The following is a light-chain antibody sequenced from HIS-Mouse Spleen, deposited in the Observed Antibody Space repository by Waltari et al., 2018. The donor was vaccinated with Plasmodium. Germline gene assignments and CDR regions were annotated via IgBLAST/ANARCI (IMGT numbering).Light chain of an antibody. CDR2: KDS. CDR3: YSAADNNRV. CDR1: VLAKKY. J-gene: IGLJ3*02. Sequence: SYELTQPSSVSVSPGQTPRITCSGDVLAKKYARWFQPKPGQAPVLVIYKDSERFSGSSSGTTVTLTISGAQVEDEADYYCYSAADNNRVFGGGTKLTVL. V-gene: IGLV3-27*01.